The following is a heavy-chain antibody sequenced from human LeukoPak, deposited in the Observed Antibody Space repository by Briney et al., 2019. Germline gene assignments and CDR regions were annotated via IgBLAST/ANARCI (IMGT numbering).Heavy chain of an antibody. CDR1: GFTFGDYA. Sequence: GGSLRLSCTASGFTFGDYAMSWFRQAPGKGLEWVSAISGSGGSTYYADSVKGRFTISRDNSKNTLYLQMNSLRAEDTAVYYCAKAHGYCSGGSCYAFDYWGQGTLVTVSS. V-gene: IGHV3-23*01. CDR3: AKAHGYCSGGSCYAFDY. J-gene: IGHJ4*02. D-gene: IGHD2-15*01. CDR2: ISGSGGST.